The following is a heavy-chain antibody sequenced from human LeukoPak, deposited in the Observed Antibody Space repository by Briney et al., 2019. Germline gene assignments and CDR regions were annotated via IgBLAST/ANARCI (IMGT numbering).Heavy chain of an antibody. Sequence: TGGSLRLSCAASGFTFSNYWMHCVRQAPGKGLVWVSRINSDGSSTSYADSVKGRFTISRENAKNTLYLQMSSLRDEDTAVYYCARGPTDYWGQGTLVTVSS. J-gene: IGHJ4*02. V-gene: IGHV3-74*01. CDR1: GFTFSNYW. CDR2: INSDGSST. CDR3: ARGPTDY.